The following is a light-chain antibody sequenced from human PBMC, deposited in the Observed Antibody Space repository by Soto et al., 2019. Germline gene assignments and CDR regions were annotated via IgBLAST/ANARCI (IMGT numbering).Light chain of an antibody. CDR2: EVS. J-gene: IGLJ1*01. CDR3: ISYTSSSTMV. Sequence: QAVLTQPASVSGAPGQTITISCTGTNSDVNYVSWHQQHPGKAPKLMIYEVSNRSSGVSNRFSGSKSGNTASLTISGLQAEDESDYYCISYTSSSTMVFATGIKVTVL. V-gene: IGLV2-14*01. CDR1: NSDVNY.